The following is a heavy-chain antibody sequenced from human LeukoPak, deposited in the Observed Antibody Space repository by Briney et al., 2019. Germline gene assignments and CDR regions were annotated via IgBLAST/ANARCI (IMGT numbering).Heavy chain of an antibody. CDR1: GFTFSSYA. D-gene: IGHD3-10*01. CDR2: ISYDGSNK. V-gene: IGHV3-30*04. Sequence: GRSLRLSCAASGFTFSSYAMHWVRQAPGKGLEWVAVISYDGSNKYYADSVKGRFTISRDNSKNTLYLQMNSLRAEDTAVYYCAKRIGDYWGQGTLVTVSS. CDR3: AKRIGDY. J-gene: IGHJ4*02.